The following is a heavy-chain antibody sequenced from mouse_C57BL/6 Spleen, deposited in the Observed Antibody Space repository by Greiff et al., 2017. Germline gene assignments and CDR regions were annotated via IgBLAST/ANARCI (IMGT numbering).Heavy chain of an antibody. CDR1: GYTFTSYW. CDR3: ARGTTAYYFDY. J-gene: IGHJ2*01. V-gene: IGHV1-69*01. Sequence: QVQLKQPGAELVMPGASVKLSCKASGYTFTSYWMHWVKQRPGQGLEWIGEIDPSDSYTNYNQKFKGKSTLTVDKSSSPSYMQLSSLTSEDSAVYYCARGTTAYYFDYWGQGTTLTVAS. CDR2: IDPSDSYT. D-gene: IGHD1-2*01.